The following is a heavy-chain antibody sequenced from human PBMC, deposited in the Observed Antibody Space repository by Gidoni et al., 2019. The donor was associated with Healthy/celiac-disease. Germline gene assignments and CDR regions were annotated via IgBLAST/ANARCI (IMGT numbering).Heavy chain of an antibody. CDR3: ARLGYSYGGGWFDP. CDR2: TYHRAKCYN. Sequence: QVQLQQSGPGLVKPSQTLSLTCAISGDSVSSNSAAWNWIRQSPSRGLEWLGRTYHRAKCYNDYAVSVKSRITINPDTSKNQFSLQLNSVTPEDTAVYYCARLGYSYGGGWFDPWGQGTLVTVSS. V-gene: IGHV6-1*01. J-gene: IGHJ5*02. CDR1: GDSVSSNSAA. D-gene: IGHD5-18*01.